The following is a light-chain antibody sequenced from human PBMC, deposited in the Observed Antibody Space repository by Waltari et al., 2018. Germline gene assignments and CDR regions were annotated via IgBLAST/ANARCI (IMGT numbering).Light chain of an antibody. J-gene: IGKJ2*01. CDR2: KAS. CDR3: QQYNYYPVT. CDR1: QSIDTW. V-gene: IGKV1-5*03. Sequence: DIQVTQSPSTRSASVGDRVTIACRASQSIDTWLAWYHQKPGKAPKLLIYKASHLESGVPLRFSGSGSGTEFTLTINSLQPDDFATYYCQQYNYYPVTYGQGTKLEI.